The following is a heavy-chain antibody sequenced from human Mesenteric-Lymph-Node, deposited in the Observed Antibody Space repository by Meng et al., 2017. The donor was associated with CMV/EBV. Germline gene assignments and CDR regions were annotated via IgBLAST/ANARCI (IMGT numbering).Heavy chain of an antibody. D-gene: IGHD6-13*01. V-gene: IGHV4-59*01. Sequence: SETLSLTCTVSGGSISSYYWSWIRQPPGKGLEWIGYIYYSGSTNYNPSLKSRVTISVDTSKNQFSLKLSSVTAADTAVYYCASGEQLDYFDYWGQGTLVTVSS. CDR1: GGSISSYY. CDR2: IYYSGST. J-gene: IGHJ4*02. CDR3: ASGEQLDYFDY.